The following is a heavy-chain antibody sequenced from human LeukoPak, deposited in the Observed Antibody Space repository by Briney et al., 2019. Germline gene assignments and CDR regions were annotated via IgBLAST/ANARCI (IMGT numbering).Heavy chain of an antibody. V-gene: IGHV3-21*04. D-gene: IGHD6-19*01. CDR3: AKATQYSSGWYSDYYYYYYMDV. CDR2: ISSSGNYI. J-gene: IGHJ6*03. CDR1: GFTFSSFG. Sequence: GGSLRLSCATSGFTFSSFGINWVRQAPGKGLEWVSSISSSGNYIYYADSVKGRFTISRDNAKNSLYLQMNSLRAEDTAVYYCAKATQYSSGWYSDYYYYYYMDVWGKGTTVTISS.